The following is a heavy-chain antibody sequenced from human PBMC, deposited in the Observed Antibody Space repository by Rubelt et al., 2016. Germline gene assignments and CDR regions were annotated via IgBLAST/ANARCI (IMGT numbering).Heavy chain of an antibody. D-gene: IGHD2-2*02. CDR2: VYSGGGT. J-gene: IGHJ4*02. CDR3: AKDSGSSYCTSVSCYTLDY. CDR1: GFTVSTKY. V-gene: IGHV3-66*01. Sequence: EVQLVESGGGLVQPGGSLRLSCAVSGFTVSTKYMSWVRQAPGKGLEWASAVYSGGGTYYADSVRGRFTISRDNFKNTLYLQMNSLRAEDTAVYYCAKDSGSSYCTSVSCYTLDYWGQGTLVTVSS.